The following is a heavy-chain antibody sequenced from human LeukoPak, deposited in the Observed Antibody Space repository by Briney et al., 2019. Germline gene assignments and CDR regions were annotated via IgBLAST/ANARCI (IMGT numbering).Heavy chain of an antibody. CDR2: IYYSGST. J-gene: IGHJ4*02. V-gene: IGHV4-59*01. CDR3: ARAGIAVAGNFDY. D-gene: IGHD6-19*01. Sequence: PSETLSLTRAVYGGSFSGYYWSWIRQPPGKGLEWIGYIYYSGSTNYNPSLKSRVTISVDTSKNQFSLKLSSVTAADTAVYYCARAGIAVAGNFDYWGQGTLVTVSS. CDR1: GGSFSGYY.